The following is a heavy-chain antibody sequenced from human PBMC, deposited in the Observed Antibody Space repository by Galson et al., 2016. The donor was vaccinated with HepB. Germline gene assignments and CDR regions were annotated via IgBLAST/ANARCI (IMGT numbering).Heavy chain of an antibody. CDR1: GGTFNTCA. CDR2: IIPMFGTP. CDR3: ARGLQGSGSYYNPSYYYYGLDV. Sequence: SVKVSCKASGGTFNTCAINWVRQAPGQGLEWMGGIIPMFGTPNYAEKFQGRVTITADQSTSTAYMELSSLNSEDTAMYCCARGLQGSGSYYNPSYYYYGLDVWGQGTTVTVSS. V-gene: IGHV1-69*13. D-gene: IGHD3-10*01. J-gene: IGHJ6*02.